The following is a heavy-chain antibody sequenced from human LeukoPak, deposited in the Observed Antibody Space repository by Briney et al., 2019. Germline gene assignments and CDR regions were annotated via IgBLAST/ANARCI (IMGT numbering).Heavy chain of an antibody. D-gene: IGHD6-13*01. J-gene: IGHJ4*02. CDR1: GFTFSDYY. CDR2: ISSSGSTI. Sequence: PGGSLRLSCAASGFTFSDYYMSWIRQAPGKGLEWVSYISSSGSTIYYADSVKGRFTISRDNAKNSLYLQMNSLRAEDTAVYYCARVDSSSSLDLDYWGQRTLVTVSS. CDR3: ARVDSSSSLDLDY. V-gene: IGHV3-11*04.